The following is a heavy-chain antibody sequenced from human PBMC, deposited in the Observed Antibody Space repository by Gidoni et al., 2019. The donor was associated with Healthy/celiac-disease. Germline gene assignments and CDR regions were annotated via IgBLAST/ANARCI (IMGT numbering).Heavy chain of an antibody. V-gene: IGHV4-59*01. CDR3: ARSTYYDILTGYSYYYSGMDV. D-gene: IGHD3-9*01. CDR1: GGSISSYD. J-gene: IGHJ6*02. CDR2: IYYSGST. Sequence: QVQLQESGPGLVKPSETLSLTCTVSGGSISSYDWSWIRQPPGKGLEWIGYIYYSGSTNYNPSLKSRVTISVDTSKNQFSLKLSSVTAADTAVYYCARSTYYDILTGYSYYYSGMDVWGQGTTVTVSS.